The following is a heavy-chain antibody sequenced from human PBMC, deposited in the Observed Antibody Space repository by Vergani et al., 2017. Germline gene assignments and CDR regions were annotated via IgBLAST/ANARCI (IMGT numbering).Heavy chain of an antibody. V-gene: IGHV5-51*01. CDR3: ARLNGRDSSGSKYFDY. CDR1: GYSFTNYW. J-gene: IGHJ4*02. CDR2: IHPADSDT. D-gene: IGHD3-22*01. Sequence: EVQLVQSGAEVKKPGESLKISCQISGYSFTNYWIGWVRQMPGKGLEWMGIIHPADSDTRYSPSFQGQVTISVDKSISTPYLQRSSLRASDSAMYYCARLNGRDSSGSKYFDYWGQGTLVTVSS.